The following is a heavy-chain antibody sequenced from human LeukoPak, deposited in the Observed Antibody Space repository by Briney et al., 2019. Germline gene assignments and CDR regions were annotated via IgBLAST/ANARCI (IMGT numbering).Heavy chain of an antibody. CDR3: AKGIKTEYYYYGMDV. CDR2: ISYDGSNK. Sequence: GGPLRLSCAASGFTFSSYGMHWVRQAPGKGLERVAVISYDGSNKYYADSVKGRFTISRDNSKNTLYLQMNSLRAEDTAVYYCAKGIKTEYYYYGMDVWGQGTTVTVSS. D-gene: IGHD3-10*01. V-gene: IGHV3-30*18. J-gene: IGHJ6*02. CDR1: GFTFSSYG.